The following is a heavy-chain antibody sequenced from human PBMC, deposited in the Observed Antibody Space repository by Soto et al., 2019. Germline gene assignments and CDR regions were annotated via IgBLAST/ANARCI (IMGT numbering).Heavy chain of an antibody. CDR3: ARGLPDFWSGYSSFDS. V-gene: IGHV3-7*01. J-gene: IGHJ4*02. CDR2: INQDGSKT. Sequence: GGSLRLSCTASGFTFITYWMSWVRQAPGKGLEWVANINQDGSKTYYVDSVEGRFTISRDNAKNSLYLHMDSLRPEDTFVYYWARGLPDFWSGYSSFDSWGEGTLFTVSS. CDR1: GFTFITYW. D-gene: IGHD3-3*01.